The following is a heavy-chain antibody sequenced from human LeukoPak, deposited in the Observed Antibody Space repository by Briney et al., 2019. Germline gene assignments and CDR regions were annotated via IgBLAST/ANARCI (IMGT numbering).Heavy chain of an antibody. Sequence: SETLSLTCTVSGGSISSYYWSWIRQPAGKGLEWIGRIYTSGSTNYNPSLKSRVTMSVDTSKNQFSLKLSSVTAADTAVYSCAREAYSSSWYPSGPDAFYILGQGTKVTVSS. V-gene: IGHV4-4*07. CDR1: GGSISSYY. CDR2: IYTSGST. CDR3: AREAYSSSWYPSGPDAFYI. D-gene: IGHD6-13*01. J-gene: IGHJ3*02.